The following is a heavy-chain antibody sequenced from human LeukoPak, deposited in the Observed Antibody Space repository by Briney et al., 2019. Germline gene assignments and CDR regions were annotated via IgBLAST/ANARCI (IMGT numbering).Heavy chain of an antibody. CDR3: AGAGPGIAVAGTFDY. Sequence: HSETLSLTCPVSVGPTSSYYWSWIRQPPGKGLEWIGYIYTSGSTNYNPSLKSRVTISVDMSKYQFSLKLTSVTPADTVDNYCAGAGPGIAVAGTFDYWGQGSLVTVSS. CDR1: VGPTSSYY. J-gene: IGHJ4*02. D-gene: IGHD6-19*01. V-gene: IGHV4-4*09. CDR2: IYTSGST.